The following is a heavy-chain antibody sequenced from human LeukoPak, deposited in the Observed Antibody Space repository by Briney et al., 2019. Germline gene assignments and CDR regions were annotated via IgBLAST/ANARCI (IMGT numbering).Heavy chain of an antibody. CDR2: ISGSGYYS. CDR1: EFTFDNYA. J-gene: IGHJ4*02. CDR3: AKGGPTGSNYFDF. D-gene: IGHD1-26*01. Sequence: GGSLRLSCAASEFTFDNYAMSWDRQAPGKGLEWVSVISGSGYYSYYADSVKGRFTVSRDNSKTTLYLQMNSLRADDTAVYYCAKGGPTGSNYFDFWGQGTLVTVSS. V-gene: IGHV3-23*01.